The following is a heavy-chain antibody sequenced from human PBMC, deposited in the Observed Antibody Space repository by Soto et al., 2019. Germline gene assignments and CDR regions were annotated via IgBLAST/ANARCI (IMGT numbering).Heavy chain of an antibody. J-gene: IGHJ5*02. CDR1: CDSITDGDYY. V-gene: IGHV4-30-4*01. CDR2: IYYNGII. Sequence: QVSLQESGPGLLKPSQTLSLSCTVSCDSITDGDYYWSWNRQPPGKDLEWIAYIYYNGIIHYNPALKSRVTISLDPSKNQFSLTMTSVTDADTAVYSCARGIQEGFDPWGQGTLVTVSS. CDR3: ARGIQEGFDP. D-gene: IGHD5-18*01.